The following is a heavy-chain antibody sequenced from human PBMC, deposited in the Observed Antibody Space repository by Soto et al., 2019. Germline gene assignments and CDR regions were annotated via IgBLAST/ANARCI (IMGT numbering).Heavy chain of an antibody. CDR1: GFTFSSYW. D-gene: IGHD2-15*01. V-gene: IGHV3-74*01. J-gene: IGHJ6*02. CDR2: INSDGSST. CDR3: ARVLPIIRPLYYYYGMDV. Sequence: RGSLRLSCAASGFTFSSYWMHWVRQAPGKGLVWVSRINSDGSSTSYADSVKGRFTISRDNAKNTLYLQMNSLRAEDTAVYYCARVLPIIRPLYYYYGMDVWGQGTTVTVS.